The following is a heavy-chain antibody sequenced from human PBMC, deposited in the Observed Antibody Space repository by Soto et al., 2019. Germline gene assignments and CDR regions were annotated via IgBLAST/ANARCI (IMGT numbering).Heavy chain of an antibody. CDR3: ARGVRRSYDSSGYYFFDY. D-gene: IGHD3-22*01. J-gene: IGHJ4*02. Sequence: ASVKVSCKASGYTFTGYYRHWVRQAPGQGLEWMGWINPNSGGTNYAQKFQGWVTMTRDTSISTAYMELSRLRSDDTAVYYCARGVRRSYDSSGYYFFDYWGQGTLVTVSS. V-gene: IGHV1-2*04. CDR1: GYTFTGYY. CDR2: INPNSGGT.